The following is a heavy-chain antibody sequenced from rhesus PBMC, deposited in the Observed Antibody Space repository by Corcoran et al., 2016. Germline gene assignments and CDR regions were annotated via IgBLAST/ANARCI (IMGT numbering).Heavy chain of an antibody. D-gene: IGHD3-9*01. CDR2: IYSSSGST. CDR3: ARRRIYFDY. V-gene: IGHV4-76*01. J-gene: IGHJ4*01. CDR1: GGSISSGYD. Sequence: QVQLQESGPGVVKPSETLSLTCAVSGGSISSGYDWSWIRQPPGKGLEWIGYIYSSSGSTNYNPSLKNRVTISQDASKNQFSLKLSSVTTADTAVYYCARRRIYFDYWGQGVLVTVSS.